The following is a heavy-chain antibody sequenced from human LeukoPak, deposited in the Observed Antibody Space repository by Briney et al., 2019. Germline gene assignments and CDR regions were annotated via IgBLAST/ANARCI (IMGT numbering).Heavy chain of an antibody. D-gene: IGHD3-10*01. CDR1: GFTFDDYA. Sequence: PGRSLRLSCAASGFTFDDYAMHWVRQAPGKGLEWVSGISWNSGSIGYADSVKGRFTISRDNAKNSLYLQMNSLRAEDTALYYCAKDSSSGGGSGSYYKDWGQGTLVTVSS. CDR2: ISWNSGSI. CDR3: AKDSSSGGGSGSYYKD. J-gene: IGHJ4*02. V-gene: IGHV3-9*01.